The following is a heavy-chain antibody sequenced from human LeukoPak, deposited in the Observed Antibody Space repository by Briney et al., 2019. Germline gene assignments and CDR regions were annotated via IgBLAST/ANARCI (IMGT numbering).Heavy chain of an antibody. D-gene: IGHD1-20*01. CDR3: ARALFLTGLDYPRFDY. V-gene: IGHV4-61*02. CDR2: IYTSGST. J-gene: IGHJ4*02. CDR1: GGSISSGSYY. Sequence: SETLSLTCTVSGGSISSGSYYWSWIRQPAWKGLEWIGRIYTSGSTNYSPSLKSRVTISVDTSKNQFSLKLSSVTAADTAVYYCARALFLTGLDYPRFDYWGQGTLVTVSS.